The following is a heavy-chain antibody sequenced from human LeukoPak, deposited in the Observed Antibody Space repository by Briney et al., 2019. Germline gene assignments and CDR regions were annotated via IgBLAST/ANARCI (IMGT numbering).Heavy chain of an antibody. J-gene: IGHJ4*02. CDR2: INHSGST. CDR1: GVSFSGYN. V-gene: IGHV4-34*01. D-gene: IGHD3-22*01. CDR3: ARGGDSSGYYYY. Sequence: SETLSLTCAVYGVSFSGYNWNWIRQPPAKGLEGIGEINHSGSTNYNPSLKTRVTISVDTSKNQFSLKLSSVTAADTAVYYCARGGDSSGYYYYWGQGTLVTVSS.